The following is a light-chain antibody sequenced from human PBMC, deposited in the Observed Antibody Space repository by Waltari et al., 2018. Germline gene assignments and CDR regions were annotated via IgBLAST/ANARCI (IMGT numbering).Light chain of an antibody. J-gene: IGKJ1*01. CDR1: QSVSRF. CDR2: GAS. CDR3: QKYDRLPAT. Sequence: CRASQSVSRFLAWYQQKPGQAPRLLIYGASTRATGIPDRFSGSGSGTDFSLTIGRLEPKEFAVYYCQKYDRLPATFGQGTKVEIK. V-gene: IGKV3-20*01.